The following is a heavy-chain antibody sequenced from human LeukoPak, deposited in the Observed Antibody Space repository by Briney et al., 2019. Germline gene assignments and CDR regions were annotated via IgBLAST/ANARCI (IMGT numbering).Heavy chain of an antibody. CDR2: MYHSGST. D-gene: IGHD2-2*01. CDR3: ARQVYCSSTSCSELDWFDP. V-gene: IGHV4-30-2*01. Sequence: PSQTLSLTCAVSGGSISSGGYSWSWIRQPPGKGLEWIGYMYHSGSTYYNPSLKSRVTISVDRSKNQFSLKLSSVPAADTAVYYCARQVYCSSTSCSELDWFDPWGQGTLVTVSS. J-gene: IGHJ5*02. CDR1: GGSISSGGYS.